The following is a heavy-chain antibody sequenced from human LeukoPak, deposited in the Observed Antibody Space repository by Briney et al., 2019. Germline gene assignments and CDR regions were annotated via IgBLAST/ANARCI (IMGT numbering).Heavy chain of an antibody. CDR2: MNPNSGNT. CDR3: ARGRAATWELLPTVRHWFDP. D-gene: IGHD1-26*01. CDR1: GYTFTSYD. Sequence: GASVKVSCKASGYTFTSYDINWVRQATGQGLEWMGWMNPNSGNTGHAQKFQGRVTMTRNTSISTAYMELSSLRSEDTAVYYCARGRAATWELLPTVRHWFDPWGQGTLVTVSS. V-gene: IGHV1-8*01. J-gene: IGHJ5*02.